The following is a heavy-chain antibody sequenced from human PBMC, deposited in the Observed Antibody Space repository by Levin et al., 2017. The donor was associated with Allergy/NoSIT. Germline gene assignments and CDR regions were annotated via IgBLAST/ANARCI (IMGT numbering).Heavy chain of an antibody. D-gene: IGHD5-24*01. J-gene: IGHJ6*03. CDR1: GGSVISTSYY. CDR2: LYYSGTT. CDR3: ASGAADAYHMDV. Sequence: PGGSLRLSCTVSGGSVISTSYYWGWIRQSPGKGLEWIGTLYYSGTTYYKPSLWSRVTISVDTSKNQFSLRLTSLTAADTAVYYCASGAADAYHMDVWGTGTTVTVSS. V-gene: IGHV4-39*01.